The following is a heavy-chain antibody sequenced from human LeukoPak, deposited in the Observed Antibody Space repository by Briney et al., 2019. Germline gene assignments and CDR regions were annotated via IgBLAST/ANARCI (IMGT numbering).Heavy chain of an antibody. V-gene: IGHV3-48*04. J-gene: IGHJ4*02. Sequence: GGSLRLSCAASGFTFSSYSMNWVRQAPGKGLEWVSYISSSSSTIYYADSVKGRFTISRDNAKNSLYLQMNSLRAEDTAVYYCARDKFAPIVVVITLDYWGQGTLVTVSS. D-gene: IGHD3-22*01. CDR1: GFTFSSYS. CDR3: ARDKFAPIVVVITLDY. CDR2: ISSSSSTI.